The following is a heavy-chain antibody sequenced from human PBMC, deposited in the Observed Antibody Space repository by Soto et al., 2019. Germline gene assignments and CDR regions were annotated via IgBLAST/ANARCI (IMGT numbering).Heavy chain of an antibody. CDR1: GGTFSSYA. Sequence: SVKVSCKASGGTFSSYAISWVRQAPGQGLEWMGGIIPIFGTANYAQKFQGRVTITADESTSTAYMELSSLRSEDTAVYYCARDRRTIFGVVIINWFDPWGQGTLVTAPQ. D-gene: IGHD3-3*01. CDR3: ARDRRTIFGVVIINWFDP. CDR2: IIPIFGTA. J-gene: IGHJ5*02. V-gene: IGHV1-69*13.